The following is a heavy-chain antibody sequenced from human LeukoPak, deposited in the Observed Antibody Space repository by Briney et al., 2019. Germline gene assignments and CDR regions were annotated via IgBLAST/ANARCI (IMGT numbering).Heavy chain of an antibody. V-gene: IGHV1-18*01. D-gene: IGHD3-10*01. CDR1: GYNFNRYG. CDR3: ARDMAYYYGSGYEYSTMFDS. J-gene: IGHJ5*01. Sequence: ASVKVSCKASGYNFNRYGISWVRQAPGQGPEWMGWISGHNSNTNYEQKFQDRVTMTTDTSTSTAYMELRSLTYDDTAVYYCARDMAYYYGSGYEYSTMFDSWGQGTLVIVSS. CDR2: ISGHNSNT.